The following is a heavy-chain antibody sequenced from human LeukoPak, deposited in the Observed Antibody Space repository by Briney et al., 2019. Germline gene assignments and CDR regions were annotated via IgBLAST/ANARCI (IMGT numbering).Heavy chain of an antibody. D-gene: IGHD3-22*01. CDR2: IKSKTDGGTT. J-gene: IGHJ4*02. CDR3: ARGTFYYDSSDYAFDY. Sequence: GGSLRLSCAASGFTFSNAWMNWVRQAPGKGLEWVGRIKSKTDGGTTDYAAPVKGRFTISRDNSKNTLYLQMNNLRAEDTAVYYCARGTFYYDSSDYAFDYWGQGTLVTVSS. V-gene: IGHV3-15*07. CDR1: GFTFSNAW.